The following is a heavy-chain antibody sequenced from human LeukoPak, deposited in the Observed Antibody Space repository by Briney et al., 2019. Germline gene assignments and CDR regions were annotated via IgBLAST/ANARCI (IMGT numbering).Heavy chain of an antibody. Sequence: ASVKVSCKASGYTFTDYYIHWVRQAPGQGLEWMGWINANSGGTIYAQKFQGRVTMARDTSISTAYMEVSRLRSDDTAVYYCASSYCTNGVCAYYYYYMDVWGKGTTVTVSS. CDR2: INANSGGT. CDR1: GYTFTDYY. D-gene: IGHD2-8*01. V-gene: IGHV1-2*02. J-gene: IGHJ6*03. CDR3: ASSYCTNGVCAYYYYYMDV.